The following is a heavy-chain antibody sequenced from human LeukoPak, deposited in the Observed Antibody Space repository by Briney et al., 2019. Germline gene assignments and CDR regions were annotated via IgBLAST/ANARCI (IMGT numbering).Heavy chain of an antibody. CDR1: GGTFSSYA. V-gene: IGHV1-69*05. CDR2: IIPIFGTA. D-gene: IGHD4-23*01. J-gene: IGHJ6*03. CDR3: ARGYYHGGNSRYYHYYYMDV. Sequence: SVKVSCKASGGTFSSYAISWVRQAPGQGLEWMGGIIPIFGTANYAQKFQGRVTITTDESTSTAYMELSSLRSEDTAVYYCARGYYHGGNSRYYHYYYMDVWGKGTTVTVSS.